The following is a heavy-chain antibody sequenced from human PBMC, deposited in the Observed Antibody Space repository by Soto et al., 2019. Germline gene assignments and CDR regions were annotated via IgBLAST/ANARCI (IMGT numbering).Heavy chain of an antibody. Sequence: ASVKVSCKASGYTFTSYAMHWVRQAPGQRLEWMGWINAGNGNTKYSQKFQGRVTITRDTSASTAYMELSSLRSEDTAVYYCARSPESTGSPTPGVRYSGYDHWGQGTLVTVSS. CDR3: ARSPESTGSPTPGVRYSGYDH. CDR2: INAGNGNT. CDR1: GYTFTSYA. V-gene: IGHV1-3*01. J-gene: IGHJ5*02. D-gene: IGHD5-12*01.